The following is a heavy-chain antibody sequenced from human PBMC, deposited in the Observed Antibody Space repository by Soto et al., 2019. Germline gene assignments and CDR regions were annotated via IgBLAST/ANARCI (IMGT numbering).Heavy chain of an antibody. CDR1: GFTFSSYS. CDR3: ARGANYYDRGGYGAY. D-gene: IGHD3-22*01. Sequence: EVQLVESGGGLVKPGGSLRLSCAASGFTFSSYSMNWVRQAPGKGLEWVSSISPSSSYIYYAESLKGRFTISRDNAKNSLYRQMSSLRAEDTAVYYCARGANYYDRGGYGAYWGQGTLVTVSS. V-gene: IGHV3-21*01. CDR2: ISPSSSYI. J-gene: IGHJ4*02.